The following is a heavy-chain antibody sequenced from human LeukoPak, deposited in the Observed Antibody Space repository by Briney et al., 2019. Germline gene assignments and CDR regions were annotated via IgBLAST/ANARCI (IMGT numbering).Heavy chain of an antibody. D-gene: IGHD3-10*01. CDR1: GFTFSSYS. CDR3: ARDLGRGVPYYYGMDV. V-gene: IGHV3-21*01. J-gene: IGHJ6*02. Sequence: AGGSLRLSCAASGFTFSSYSMNWVRQAPGKGLEWVSSISSSSSYIYYADSVKGQFTISRDNAKNSLYLQMNSLRAEDTAVYYCARDLGRGVPYYYGMDVWGQGTTVTVSS. CDR2: ISSSSSYI.